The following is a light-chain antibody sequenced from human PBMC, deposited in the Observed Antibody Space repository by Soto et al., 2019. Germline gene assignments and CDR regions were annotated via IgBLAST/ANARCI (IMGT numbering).Light chain of an antibody. CDR2: GAS. V-gene: IGKV3-20*01. Sequence: EIVLTQSPGTLSLSPGERATLSCRASQSVSSSYLAWFQQKPGQAPRLLIYGASSRATGIPGTFGGSGYGTDFSLTISRMEPEDFEVYYCQQYGRSLWTFGQGTKVEIK. CDR3: QQYGRSLWT. CDR1: QSVSSSY. J-gene: IGKJ1*01.